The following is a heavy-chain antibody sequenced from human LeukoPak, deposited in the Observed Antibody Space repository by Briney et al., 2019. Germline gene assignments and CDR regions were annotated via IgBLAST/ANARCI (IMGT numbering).Heavy chain of an antibody. CDR1: GGSISSYY. J-gene: IGHJ4*02. CDR2: IHTSGSA. V-gene: IGHV4-4*07. CDR3: ARGGSTSTLFDY. Sequence: KPSETLSLTCTVSGGSISSYYWSWIRQPAGKGLEWIGRIHTSGSANYNPSLKSRVTMSVDTSKNQFSLNLSSLTAADTAVYYCARGGSTSTLFDYWGQGTLVTVSS. D-gene: IGHD2-2*01.